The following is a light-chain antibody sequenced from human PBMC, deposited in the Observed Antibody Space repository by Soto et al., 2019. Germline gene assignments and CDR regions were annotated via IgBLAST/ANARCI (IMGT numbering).Light chain of an antibody. J-gene: IGKJ3*01. Sequence: EMVMTQSPATLSVTPGERATLSCRASQSVSSNLAWYQQKSGQAPRLLIKGASTRATGIPARFSGSGSGTDFTLTISRLEPEDFAVYYCQQYGSSRFTFGPGTKVDIK. CDR1: QSVSSN. CDR2: GAS. V-gene: IGKV3-20*01. CDR3: QQYGSSRFT.